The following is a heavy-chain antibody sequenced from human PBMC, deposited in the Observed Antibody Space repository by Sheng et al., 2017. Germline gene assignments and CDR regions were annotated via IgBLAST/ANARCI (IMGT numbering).Heavy chain of an antibody. CDR3: ARVGARAGWFDP. CDR1: GGSVSSGSYY. CDR2: IYYSGST. D-gene: IGHD6-19*01. V-gene: IGHV4-61*01. J-gene: IGHJ5*02. Sequence: QVQLQESDPGLVKPSETLSLTCTVSGGSVSSGSYYWSWIRQPPGKGLEWIGYIYYSGSTNYNPSLKSRVTISVDTSKNQFSLKLSSVTAADTAVYYCARVGARAGWFDPWGQGTLVTVSS.